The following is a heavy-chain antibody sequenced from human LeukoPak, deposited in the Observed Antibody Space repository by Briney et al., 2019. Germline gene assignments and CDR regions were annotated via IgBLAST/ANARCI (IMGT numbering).Heavy chain of an antibody. CDR1: GFTFSNYA. J-gene: IGHJ4*02. CDR3: AKRSGDCSTISCGHSISY. D-gene: IGHD2-2*01. Sequence: GGSLRLSCAASGFTFSNYALCWVCQAPGKGLEWVSGITGSGGSTNYADSVKGRFTISRDSSKNTLYLQMNSLRVEDTAVYYCAKRSGDCSTISCGHSISYSGQGTLVTVSS. V-gene: IGHV3-23*01. CDR2: ITGSGGST.